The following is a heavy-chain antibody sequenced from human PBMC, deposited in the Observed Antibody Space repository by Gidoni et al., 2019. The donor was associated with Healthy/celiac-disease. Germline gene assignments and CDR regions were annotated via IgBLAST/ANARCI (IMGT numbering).Heavy chain of an antibody. CDR2: ISYDGSNK. CDR3: ARDTFGVVIPGGYFDD. D-gene: IGHD3-3*01. CDR1: GFPFSRYA. V-gene: IGHV3-30-3*01. Sequence: QVQLVESGGGVVQPGRSLRLPCVASGFPFSRYAMHWVRQDPGKGLEWVAVISYDGSNKYNADSVKGRFTISRDNSKNTLYLQMNSRRAEDTAVYYCARDTFGVVIPGGYFDDWGQGTLVTVSS. J-gene: IGHJ4*02.